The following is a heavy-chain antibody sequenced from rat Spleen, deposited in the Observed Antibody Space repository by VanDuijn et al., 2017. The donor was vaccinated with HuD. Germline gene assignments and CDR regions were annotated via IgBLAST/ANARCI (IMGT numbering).Heavy chain of an antibody. CDR1: GFTFSNYY. J-gene: IGHJ2*01. Sequence: EVQLVESGGGLVQPGRSLKLSCAASGFTFSNYYMAWVRQAPTKGLEWVASITTAGGSTYYPDSVKGRFTISRDDAKSTLYLQMNSLRSEATATYYCTTQWELYHWGQGVMVTVSS. CDR2: ITTAGGST. D-gene: IGHD5-1*01. V-gene: IGHV5-27*01. CDR3: TTQWELYH.